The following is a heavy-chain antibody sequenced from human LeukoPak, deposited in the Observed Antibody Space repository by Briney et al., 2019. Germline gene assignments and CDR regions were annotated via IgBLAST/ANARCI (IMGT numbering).Heavy chain of an antibody. J-gene: IGHJ4*02. CDR1: GFTFRSYS. V-gene: IGHV3-21*01. CDR2: ISSSSSYI. Sequence: GGSLRLSCAASGFTFRSYSMNWVRQAPGKGLEWVSSISSSSSYIYYADSVKGRFTISRDNAKNSLYLQMNSLRAEDTAVYYCARAAPSYYDFWSGYNPDYWGQGTLVTVSS. CDR3: ARAAPSYYDFWSGYNPDY. D-gene: IGHD3-3*01.